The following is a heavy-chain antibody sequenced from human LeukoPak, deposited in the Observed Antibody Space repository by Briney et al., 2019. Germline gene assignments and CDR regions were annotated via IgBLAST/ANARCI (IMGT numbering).Heavy chain of an antibody. CDR2: INHSGST. D-gene: IGHD6-6*01. Sequence: SETLSLTCAVYGGSFSGYYWSWIRQPPGKGLEWIGEINHSGSTNYNPSLKSRVTISVDTSKNQFSLKLSSVTAADTAVYYCARGGRFSSSRIYWFDPWGQGTLVTVSS. CDR3: ARGGRFSSSRIYWFDP. CDR1: GGSFSGYY. V-gene: IGHV4-34*01. J-gene: IGHJ5*02.